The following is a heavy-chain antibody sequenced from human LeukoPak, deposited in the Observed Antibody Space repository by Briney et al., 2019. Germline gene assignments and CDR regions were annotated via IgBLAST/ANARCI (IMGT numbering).Heavy chain of an antibody. Sequence: GGSLRLSCAASGFTLSNHWMTWVRQVPGRGPEWVANVNRDGSETYYLDSVKGRFTISKDNAKNSLYLQMNSLRAEDTALYHCARNNGMDVWGQGTTVVVSS. CDR1: GFTLSNHW. CDR3: ARNNGMDV. J-gene: IGHJ6*02. V-gene: IGHV3-7*03. CDR2: VNRDGSET.